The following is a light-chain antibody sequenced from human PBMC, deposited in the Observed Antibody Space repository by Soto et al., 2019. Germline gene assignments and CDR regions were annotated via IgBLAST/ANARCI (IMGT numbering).Light chain of an antibody. CDR2: ETS. J-gene: IGKJ4*01. CDR1: EKINNW. CDR3: QQASSYPLT. V-gene: IGKV1-12*01. Sequence: DIQMTQSPSSVSASVGDRVTITCRASEKINNWLDWYQQKPGKAPNLLIYETSTLQSGVPSRFSGSRSGAHFTLTISSLQPEDFATYYCQQASSYPLTFGGGTRVE.